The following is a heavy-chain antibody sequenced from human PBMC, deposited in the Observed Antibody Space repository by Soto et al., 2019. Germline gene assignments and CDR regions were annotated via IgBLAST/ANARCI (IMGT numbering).Heavy chain of an antibody. J-gene: IGHJ6*02. Sequence: QVQLIQSGAEVKTPGSSVKVSCKASGGTFSSFLMGWVRQAPGQGLEWMGGIIPVFGRATYSQKFQGRVTITADDSTSTVYMELSGLKSEDTAVYYCILDCTSMSCYGYLVVDVWGQGTTVTVSS. CDR2: IIPVFGRA. V-gene: IGHV1-69*01. D-gene: IGHD5-18*01. CDR3: ILDCTSMSCYGYLVVDV. CDR1: GGTFSSFL.